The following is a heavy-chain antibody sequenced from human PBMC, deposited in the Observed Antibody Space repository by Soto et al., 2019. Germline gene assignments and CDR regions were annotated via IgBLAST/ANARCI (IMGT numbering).Heavy chain of an antibody. CDR3: ARISAPHYGLDV. J-gene: IGHJ6*02. Sequence: SGPTLVNPTQILTLTCSFSGFSLSTAGMCVSWIRQPPGKALEWLALIDWDDGKFYSTSLKTRVSISKDTPKNQVVLTVTNMDPVDTATYYCARISAPHYGLDVWGQGTTVTVSS. CDR2: IDWDDGK. V-gene: IGHV2-70*01. CDR1: GFSLSTAGMC.